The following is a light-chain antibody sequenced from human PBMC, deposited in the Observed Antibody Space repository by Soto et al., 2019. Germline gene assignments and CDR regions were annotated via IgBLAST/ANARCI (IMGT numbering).Light chain of an antibody. CDR1: QSVSSN. Sequence: EIVMTQSPATLSVSPWERATLSCRASQSVSSNLAWYQQRPGQAPRLVIYGASTRATGIPDRFSGSGSGTDFTLTISRLEPEDFAVYYCQQYTDWPLKFGQGTKVDI. V-gene: IGKV3-15*01. J-gene: IGKJ1*01. CDR3: QQYTDWPLK. CDR2: GAS.